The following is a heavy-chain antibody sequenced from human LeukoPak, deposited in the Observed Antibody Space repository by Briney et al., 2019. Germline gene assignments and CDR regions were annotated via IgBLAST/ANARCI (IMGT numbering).Heavy chain of an antibody. CDR2: IYSGGST. Sequence: GGSLRLSCEASGFTVTSNYMSWVRQAPGKGLEWVSVIYSGGSTYYADSVKGRFTISRDNSKNTLYLQMNSLRAEDTAVYYCARRIAAAAAYAPWGQGTLVTVSS. J-gene: IGHJ5*02. D-gene: IGHD6-13*01. V-gene: IGHV3-53*01. CDR3: ARRIAAAAAYAP. CDR1: GFTVTSNY.